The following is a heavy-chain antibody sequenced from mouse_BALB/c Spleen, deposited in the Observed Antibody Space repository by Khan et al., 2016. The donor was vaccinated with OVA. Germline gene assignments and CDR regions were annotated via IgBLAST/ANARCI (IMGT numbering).Heavy chain of an antibody. V-gene: IGHV2-2*02. D-gene: IGHD2-3*01. CDR3: AKNRDGYVDY. CDR1: GFSLTNYG. J-gene: IGHJ2*01. CDR2: IWSGGIT. Sequence: VELVESGPGLVQPSQSLSITCTVSGFSLTNYGVHGVRQSPGKGLEWLGVIWSGGITDYNATLISRLTISKDISKSQVFFKMNSLQANDTAIYYCAKNRDGYVDYWGQGTTLTVSS.